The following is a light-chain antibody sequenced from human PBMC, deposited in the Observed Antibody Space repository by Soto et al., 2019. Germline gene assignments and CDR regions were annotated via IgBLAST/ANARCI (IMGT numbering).Light chain of an antibody. J-gene: IGKJ1*01. CDR1: QSVSSY. CDR2: DAS. CDR3: QQRSNWLPAT. V-gene: IGKV3-11*01. Sequence: EIVLTQSPATLSLSPGERATLSCRASQSVSSYLAWYQQKPGQAPRLLIYDASNRATGIPARFSGSGSGTDFTLTISSLEPEDFAVYYCQQRSNWLPATFGQGTKVEIK.